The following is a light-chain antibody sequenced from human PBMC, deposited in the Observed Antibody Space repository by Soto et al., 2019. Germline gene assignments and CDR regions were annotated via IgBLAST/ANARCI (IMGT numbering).Light chain of an antibody. J-gene: IGLJ1*01. Sequence: QSALTQPASVSGSPGQSITISCTGTSSDVGSSNLVSWYQQHPGKAPKLIIYEGTRRPSGVSGRFSGSMSGNTASLTISRLQAEDEADYYCCSFARSSTSYVFGTGTKVTVL. CDR2: EGT. V-gene: IGLV2-23*01. CDR1: SSDVGSSNL. CDR3: CSFARSSTSYV.